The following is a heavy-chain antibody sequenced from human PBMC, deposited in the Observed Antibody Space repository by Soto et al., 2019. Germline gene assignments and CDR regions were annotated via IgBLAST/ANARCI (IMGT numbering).Heavy chain of an antibody. CDR1: GFSFNTYV. V-gene: IGHV3-23*01. J-gene: IGHJ4*02. D-gene: IGHD2-15*01. Sequence: EVQLLESGGGLVQPGGSLRLSCAASGFSFNTYVMSWVRQAPGKGLEWVSSISDTGRKTYYAETVKVRLTISRDNSRNTIYVQMNSRRVEDTALYHCRKCGGLGTPRERSACYCSIDSWGQGILVTASS. CDR2: ISDTGRKT. CDR3: RKCGGLGTPRERSACYCSIDS.